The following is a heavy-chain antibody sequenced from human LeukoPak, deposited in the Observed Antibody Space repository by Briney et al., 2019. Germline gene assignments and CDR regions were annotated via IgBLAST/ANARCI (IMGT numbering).Heavy chain of an antibody. CDR2: ISGDGITT. D-gene: IGHD3-10*01. J-gene: IGHJ5*01. Sequence: PGGSLRLSCAASGFTFSNYWMYWVRQAPGRGPLWVSRISGDGITTYYAGSVRGRFTISRDNAKNTLYLQMHSLRAEDSAVYYCARVFYGSVNSWGHGTLVTVSS. CDR3: ARVFYGSVNS. CDR1: GFTFSNYW. V-gene: IGHV3-74*01.